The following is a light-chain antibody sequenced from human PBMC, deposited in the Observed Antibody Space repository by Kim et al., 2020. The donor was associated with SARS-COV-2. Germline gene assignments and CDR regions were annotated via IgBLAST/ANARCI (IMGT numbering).Light chain of an antibody. CDR3: QVWDSGSDHYV. CDR1: NIGSKS. CDR2: DDG. Sequence: GKAARISCGGNNIGSKSVHWYQQRPGQAPILVIFDDGDRPSGIPERFSGSSSGDTATLTISRVEAGDEADYYCQVWDSGSDHYVFGTGTKVTVL. V-gene: IGLV3-21*03. J-gene: IGLJ1*01.